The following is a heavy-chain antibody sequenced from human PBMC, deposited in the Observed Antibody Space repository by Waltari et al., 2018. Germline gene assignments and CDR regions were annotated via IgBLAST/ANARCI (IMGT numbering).Heavy chain of an antibody. CDR2: IYTSGST. D-gene: IGHD6-25*01. CDR3: VREGIYSSAKDARFDP. J-gene: IGHJ5*02. CDR1: GGSITSGSYY. V-gene: IGHV4-61*02. Sequence: QVQLQESGPGLVKPSQTLSLTCTVSGGSITSGSYYWSWIRQPAGKGLEWIGRIYTSGSTNYSPSLKRRVTISVDASKNQFSLKLSSVTAADTAVYYCVREGIYSSAKDARFDPWGQGTLVTVSS.